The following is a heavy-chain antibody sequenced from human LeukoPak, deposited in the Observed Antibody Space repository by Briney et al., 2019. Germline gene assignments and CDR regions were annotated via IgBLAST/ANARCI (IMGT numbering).Heavy chain of an antibody. J-gene: IGHJ4*02. V-gene: IGHV3-30*01. CDR2: ISYDGSNK. D-gene: IGHD4-23*01. CDR3: ARELTYRGNSGGPFDY. CDR1: GFPFSSYA. Sequence: GSLRLSCAASGFPFSSYAMHWVRPAPGKGLEWVAVISYDGSNKYYADSVKGRFTISRDNSKNTLYLQMNSLIAEDTAVYYCARELTYRGNSGGPFDYWGQGTLVTVSS.